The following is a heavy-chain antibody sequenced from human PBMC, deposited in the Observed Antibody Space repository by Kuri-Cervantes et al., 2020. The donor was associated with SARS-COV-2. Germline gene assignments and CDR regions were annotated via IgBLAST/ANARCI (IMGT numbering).Heavy chain of an antibody. J-gene: IGHJ4*02. D-gene: IGHD6-19*01. CDR2: ISYDGSNK. Sequence: GGSLRLSCAASGFTFSSYAMHWVRQAPGKGLEWVAVISYDGSNKYYADSVKGRFTISRDNSKNTLYLQMNSLRAEDTAVYYCAGLDGYSSGWHNDYWGQGTLVTVSS. CDR3: AGLDGYSSGWHNDY. V-gene: IGHV3-30-3*01. CDR1: GFTFSSYA.